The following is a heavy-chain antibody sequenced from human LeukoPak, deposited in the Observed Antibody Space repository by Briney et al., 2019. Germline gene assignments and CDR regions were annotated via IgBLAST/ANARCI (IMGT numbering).Heavy chain of an antibody. J-gene: IGHJ6*03. CDR2: IYYSRST. D-gene: IGHD2/OR15-2a*01. CDR3: AILTDKYYYYYYMDV. V-gene: IGHV4-59*01. CDR1: GGSISSYY. Sequence: PSETLSLTCTVSGGSISSYYWSWIRQPPGKGLEWIGYIYYSRSTNYNPSLKSRVTISVDTSKNQFSLKLSSVTAADTAVYYCAILTDKYYYYYYMDVWGKGTTVTVSS.